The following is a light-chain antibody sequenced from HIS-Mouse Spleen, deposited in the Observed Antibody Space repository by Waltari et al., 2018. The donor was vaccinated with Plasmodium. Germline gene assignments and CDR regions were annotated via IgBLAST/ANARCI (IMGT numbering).Light chain of an antibody. CDR3: LQHNSYPMYT. Sequence: DIQMTQSPSALSASVGDRATLSCRASQGISNYLAWFQQKPAKVPKRLIYAASSLQSGVPSRFSGSGAGTEVTLTISSLQPEDFAAYYCLQHNSYPMYTFGQGTKLEIK. J-gene: IGKJ2*01. V-gene: IGKV1-17*03. CDR1: QGISNY. CDR2: AAS.